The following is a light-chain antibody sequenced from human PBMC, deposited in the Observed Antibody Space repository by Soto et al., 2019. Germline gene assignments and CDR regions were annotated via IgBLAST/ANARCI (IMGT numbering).Light chain of an antibody. CDR3: KSYAGSNTYV. CDR2: EVV. Sequence: QSALTHPPCAAGSPCQSVTISCTGTKNHIGFYDFVSWYQPHPGKAPRLIIYEVVQRPSGVPARFSGSQPGNTASLTVSGLQAADEADYFCKSYAGSNTYVFGSGTKVTVL. J-gene: IGLJ1*01. V-gene: IGLV2-8*01. CDR1: KNHIGFYDF.